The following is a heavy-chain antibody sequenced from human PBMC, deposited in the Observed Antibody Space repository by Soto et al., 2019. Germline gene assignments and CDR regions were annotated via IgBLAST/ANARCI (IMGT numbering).Heavy chain of an antibody. Sequence: QVQLVESGGGVVQPGRSLRLSCAASGFTFSSYAMHWVRQAPGKGLEWVAVISYDGSNKYYADSVKGRFTISRDNSKNTLYLEMNSLRAEDTAVYYCARDSRGVPGSWYGGHFAYWGQGTLVTVSS. CDR1: GFTFSSYA. D-gene: IGHD6-13*01. J-gene: IGHJ4*02. V-gene: IGHV3-30-3*01. CDR3: ARDSRGVPGSWYGGHFAY. CDR2: ISYDGSNK.